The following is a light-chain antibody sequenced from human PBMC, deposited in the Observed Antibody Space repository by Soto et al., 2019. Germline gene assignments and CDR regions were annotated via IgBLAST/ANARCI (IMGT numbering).Light chain of an antibody. CDR2: DAS. J-gene: IGKJ3*01. CDR3: QQRSEFT. CDR1: QSVSSY. V-gene: IGKV3-11*01. Sequence: EIVLTQSPATLSLSPGERATLSCRASQSVSSYLAWYQQKPGQAPRLLIYDASNRATGIPARFSGSGSGTDFTLTLSSLEPEDFAVYYCQQRSEFTFGPETKVDIK.